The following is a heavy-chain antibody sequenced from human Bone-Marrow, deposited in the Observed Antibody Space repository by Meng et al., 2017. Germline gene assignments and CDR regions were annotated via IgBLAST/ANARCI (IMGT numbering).Heavy chain of an antibody. CDR2: ILYDGSNK. J-gene: IGHJ6*02. D-gene: IGHD1-26*01. CDR1: GFILNRYA. Sequence: SLMTPRESLGFILNRYAMHWVRQAPGKGLEWVAVILYDGSNKYYADSVKGLFTIYRDNSKNTLYLQMISLRAGDTAVYYCEELSSGSYFNLYYYCGMDVWGQGTTVTVSS. V-gene: IGHV3-30*16. CDR3: EELSSGSYFNLYYYCGMDV.